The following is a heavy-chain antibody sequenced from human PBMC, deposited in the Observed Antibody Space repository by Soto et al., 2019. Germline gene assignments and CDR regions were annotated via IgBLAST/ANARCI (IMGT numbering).Heavy chain of an antibody. V-gene: IGHV3-74*01. J-gene: IGHJ4*02. CDR2: INSDGSST. CDR1: GFTFSSYW. Sequence: EVQLVESGGGLVQPGGSLRLSCAASGFTFSSYWMHWVRQAPGKGLVWVSRINSDGSSTSYADSVKGRFTISRDNAKNTLYLQMNSLRAEDTAVYYCASSDILRYFDWLDYWGQGTLVTVSS. CDR3: ASSDILRYFDWLDY. D-gene: IGHD3-9*01.